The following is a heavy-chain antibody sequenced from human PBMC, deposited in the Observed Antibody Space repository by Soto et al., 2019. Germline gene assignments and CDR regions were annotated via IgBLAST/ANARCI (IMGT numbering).Heavy chain of an antibody. CDR3: ARRSYRSSSGGNWFDS. D-gene: IGHD6-6*01. Sequence: QVQLVQSGAEVKKPGSSVKVTCKASGGTFSSYAISWVRQAPGQGLEWMGGIIPIFGTANYAQKFQCRVTITADESTSTAYMELSSLRYEETAVYYCARRSYRSSSGGNWFDSWGQATLVTVSS. V-gene: IGHV1-69*01. J-gene: IGHJ5*01. CDR2: IIPIFGTA. CDR1: GGTFSSYA.